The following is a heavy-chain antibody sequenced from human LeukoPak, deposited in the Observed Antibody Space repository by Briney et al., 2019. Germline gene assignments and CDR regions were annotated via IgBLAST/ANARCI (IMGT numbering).Heavy chain of an antibody. J-gene: IGHJ4*02. CDR1: GFSFSTYS. CDR3: ARVAEAAAFDS. CDR2: ISRNSRYI. D-gene: IGHD6-13*01. V-gene: IGHV3-21*06. Sequence: GGSLRLSCAASGFSFSTYSTNWVRQAPGKGLEWVSSISRNSRYIYYADSMRGRFTISRDNAKNSLHLQMNSLKPEDTAVYYCARVAEAAAFDSWGQGTLVTVSS.